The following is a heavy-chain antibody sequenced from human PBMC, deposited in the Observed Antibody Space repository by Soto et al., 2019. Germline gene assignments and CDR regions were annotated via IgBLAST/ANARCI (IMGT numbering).Heavy chain of an antibody. J-gene: IGHJ6*02. CDR2: ISDSGNSI. CDR1: GLTFSDCY. CDR3: ARVRFGDWGYAMDV. V-gene: IGHV3-11*01. Sequence: VQLVESGGGLVTPGGSLRLSCAASGLTFSDCYLNWIRQAPGKGLEWVSYISDSGNSIWYAGSVKGRFTISRDNAKNSLYRQMNSLRAEDTAIYYCARVRFGDWGYAMDVWGQGTTVTVSS. D-gene: IGHD3-10*01.